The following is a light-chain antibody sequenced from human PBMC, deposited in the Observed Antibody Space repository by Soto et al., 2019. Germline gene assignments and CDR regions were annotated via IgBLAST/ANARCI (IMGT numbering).Light chain of an antibody. CDR1: QGITND. CDR2: SAS. V-gene: IGKV1-17*01. J-gene: IGKJ2*01. Sequence: IQMTQSPSSLSASVGDRVTITCRASQGITNDLGWYQQRPGRAPKRLIYSASSLQSGVPSRFSGSVSGTEFTLTIRGLQPEDFATYYCLQHNTYPNTFGQGTRLEI. CDR3: LQHNTYPNT.